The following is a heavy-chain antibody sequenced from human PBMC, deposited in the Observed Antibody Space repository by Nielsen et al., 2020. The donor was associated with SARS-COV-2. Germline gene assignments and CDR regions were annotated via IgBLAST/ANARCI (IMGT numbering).Heavy chain of an antibody. D-gene: IGHD6-19*01. J-gene: IGHJ4*02. Sequence: SETLSLTRTVSGGSISSGGYYWSWIRQHPGKGLEWIGYIYYSGSTYYNPSLKSRVTISVDTSKSQFSLKLSSVTAADTAVYYCARGGGSSGWYPIGYFDYWGQGTLVTVSS. CDR2: IYYSGST. CDR3: ARGGGSSGWYPIGYFDY. CDR1: GGSISSGGYY. V-gene: IGHV4-31*03.